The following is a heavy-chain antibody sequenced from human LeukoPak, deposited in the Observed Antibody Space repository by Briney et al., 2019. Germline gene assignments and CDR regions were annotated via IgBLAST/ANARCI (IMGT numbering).Heavy chain of an antibody. CDR2: IKQDGSEK. D-gene: IGHD1-26*01. Sequence: GGSLRLSCAASGFTFSSYLMSWVRQAPGKGLEWVANIKQDGSEKYYVDSVKGRFTISRDNAKNSLYLQMNSLRAEDTAVYYCARRVGATIPWGQGTLVTVSS. J-gene: IGHJ4*02. V-gene: IGHV3-7*01. CDR3: ARRVGATIP. CDR1: GFTFSSYL.